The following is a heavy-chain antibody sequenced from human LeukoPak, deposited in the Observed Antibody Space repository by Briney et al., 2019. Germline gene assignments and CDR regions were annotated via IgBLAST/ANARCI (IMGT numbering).Heavy chain of an antibody. CDR2: ISSSSSYI. Sequence: GGSLRLSCAASGFIFSNYAMNWVRQAPGKGLEWVSSISSSSSYIYYADSVKGRFTISRDNAKNSLYLQMNSLRAEDMAVYYCARDSSYGSNFDHFDYWGQGTLVTVSS. CDR3: ARDSSYGSNFDHFDY. D-gene: IGHD4/OR15-4a*01. CDR1: GFIFSNYA. J-gene: IGHJ4*02. V-gene: IGHV3-21*01.